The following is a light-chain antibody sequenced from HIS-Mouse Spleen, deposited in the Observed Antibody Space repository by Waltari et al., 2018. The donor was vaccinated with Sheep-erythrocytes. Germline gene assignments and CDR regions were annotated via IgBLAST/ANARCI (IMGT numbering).Light chain of an antibody. V-gene: IGLV2-8*01. CDR2: EVS. CDR3: SSYAGSNNWV. Sequence: QPALTQPPSASGSPGQSVTISCTGTSSDVGGYNYVSWYQQHPGKAPKLMIYEVSKRPSGCPARFSGSKAGNTASLTVSGLQAEDEADYYCSSYAGSNNWVFGGGTKLTVL. CDR1: SSDVGGYNY. J-gene: IGLJ3*02.